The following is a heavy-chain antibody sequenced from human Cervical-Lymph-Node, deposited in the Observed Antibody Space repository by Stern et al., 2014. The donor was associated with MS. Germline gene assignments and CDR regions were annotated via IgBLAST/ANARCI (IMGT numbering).Heavy chain of an antibody. CDR1: AGTFSSYA. Sequence: QMQLVQSGAEVKKPGSSVKVSCKASAGTFSSYAISWGRQAPGQGLEWMGGIIPIFGTAKYAQKFQGRGTITADESTSTAYMELSSLRSEDTAVYYCARGELKEGLVRGMDVWGQGTTVTVSS. D-gene: IGHD1-26*01. CDR3: ARGELKEGLVRGMDV. CDR2: IIPIFGTA. V-gene: IGHV1-69*01. J-gene: IGHJ6*02.